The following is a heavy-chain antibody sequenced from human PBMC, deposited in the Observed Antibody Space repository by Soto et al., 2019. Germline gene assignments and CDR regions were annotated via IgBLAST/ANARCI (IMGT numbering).Heavy chain of an antibody. J-gene: IGHJ4*02. CDR1: GSSISSGGYY. V-gene: IGHV4-31*11. CDR2: IYYRGST. CDR3: ARSSQSTVNTGEY. Sequence: PSETLSLTCAVSGSSISSGGYYWSWIRQHPGKGLEWIGYIYYRGSTYYNPSLKSRVTISVDTSKNQFSLKLSSVTAADTAVYYCARSSQSTVNTGEYWGQGTLVTVS. D-gene: IGHD4-17*01.